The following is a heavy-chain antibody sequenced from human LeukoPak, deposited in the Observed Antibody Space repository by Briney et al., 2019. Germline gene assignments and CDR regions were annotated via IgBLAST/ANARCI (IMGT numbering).Heavy chain of an antibody. Sequence: GGSLRLSCAASGSTFSSYAMSWVRQAPGKGLEWVSVIYSGGSTYYADSVKGRFTISRDNSKNTLYLQMNSLRAEDTAVYYCARENVEMATMGDDAFDIWGQGTMVTVSS. D-gene: IGHD5-24*01. CDR3: ARENVEMATMGDDAFDI. J-gene: IGHJ3*02. CDR1: GSTFSSYA. CDR2: IYSGGST. V-gene: IGHV3-66*01.